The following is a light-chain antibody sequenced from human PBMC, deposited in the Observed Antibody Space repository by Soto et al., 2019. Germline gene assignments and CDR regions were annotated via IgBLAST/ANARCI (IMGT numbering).Light chain of an antibody. J-gene: IGKJ5*01. Sequence: EIVMTQSPATLSVSPGERATLSFRASQSVSSNLSWYQQKPGQAPRLLIYDASTRATGIPARFSGSGSGTEFTLSISSLQSEDFAVYYCQQYNNWPFSTFGQGTRLEIK. CDR2: DAS. CDR3: QQYNNWPFST. V-gene: IGKV3-15*01. CDR1: QSVSSN.